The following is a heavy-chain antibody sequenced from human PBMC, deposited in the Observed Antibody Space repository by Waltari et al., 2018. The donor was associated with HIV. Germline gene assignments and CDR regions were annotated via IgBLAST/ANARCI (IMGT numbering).Heavy chain of an antibody. CDR2: IKQDGSEK. J-gene: IGHJ4*02. D-gene: IGHD3-10*01. CDR1: GFTISGYW. Sequence: EVQLVESGGGLVKLGGSPRLPCADPGFTISGYWMSWVRQAPGKGLEWVANIKQDGSEKYYVDSVNGRFTISRDNAENSLYLQMNSLRAEDTAVYYGARGGFYGSGSKVNWGQGTLVTVSS. CDR3: ARGGFYGSGSKVN. V-gene: IGHV3-7*04.